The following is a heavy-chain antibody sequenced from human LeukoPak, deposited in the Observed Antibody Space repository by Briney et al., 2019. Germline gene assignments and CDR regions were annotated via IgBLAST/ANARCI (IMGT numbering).Heavy chain of an antibody. CDR2: IWYDGRNK. CDR1: GFTFSSYG. V-gene: IGHV3-33*01. Sequence: PGGSLRLSCAASGFTFSSYGMHWVRQAPGKGLEWVAVIWYDGRNKYYADSVKGRFTISKDNSKNTLYLQMNSLRAEDTAVYYCARRRGYSGYDLDYWGQGTLVTVSS. D-gene: IGHD5-12*01. CDR3: ARRRGYSGYDLDY. J-gene: IGHJ4*02.